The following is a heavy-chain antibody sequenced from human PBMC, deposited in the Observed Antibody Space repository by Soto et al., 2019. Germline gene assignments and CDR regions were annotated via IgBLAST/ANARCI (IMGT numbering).Heavy chain of an antibody. CDR2: IHTSGTA. V-gene: IGHV4-4*07. D-gene: IGHD1-26*01. J-gene: IGHJ5*02. CDR3: VREGSEHSHNWFDP. Sequence: SETLSLTCAVSGASISANYWNWIRQPAGGGLEWIGRIHTSGTANYNPSLKSRVSMSVDTSTNQLSLRLTSVAAADTAVYYCVREGSEHSHNWFDPWGQGTTVTVYS. CDR1: GASISANY.